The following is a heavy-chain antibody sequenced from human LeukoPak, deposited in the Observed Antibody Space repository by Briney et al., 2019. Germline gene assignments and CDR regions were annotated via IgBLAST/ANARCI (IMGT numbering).Heavy chain of an antibody. J-gene: IGHJ4*02. V-gene: IGHV4-34*01. Sequence: SETLSLTCTVSGGSISSYYWSWLRQPPGKGLEWIGEINHSGSTNYNPSLKSRVTISVDTSKNQFSLKLSSVTAADTAVYYCARGGFWQWPHHYYFDYWGQGTLVTVSS. D-gene: IGHD6-19*01. CDR2: INHSGST. CDR1: GGSISSYY. CDR3: ARGGFWQWPHHYYFDY.